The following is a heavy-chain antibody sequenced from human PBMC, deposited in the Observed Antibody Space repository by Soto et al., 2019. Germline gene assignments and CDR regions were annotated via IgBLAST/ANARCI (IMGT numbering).Heavy chain of an antibody. CDR3: AKDVADIVATNGLDY. D-gene: IGHD5-12*01. J-gene: IGHJ4*02. CDR2: ISGSGGST. Sequence: GGSLRLSCAASGFTFSSYAMSWVRQAPGKGLEWVSAISGSGGSTYYADSVKGRFTISRDNSKNTLYLQMNSLRAEDTAVYYCAKDVADIVATNGLDYWGQGTLVTVSS. V-gene: IGHV3-23*01. CDR1: GFTFSSYA.